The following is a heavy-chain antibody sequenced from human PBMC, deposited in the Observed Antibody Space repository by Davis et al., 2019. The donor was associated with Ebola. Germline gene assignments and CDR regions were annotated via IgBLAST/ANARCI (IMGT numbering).Heavy chain of an antibody. CDR3: ARLRPRWLQPNDAFDI. V-gene: IGHV4-59*08. CDR2: IYYSGST. CDR1: GGSISSYY. Sequence: PSETLSLTCTVSGGSISSYYWSWIRQPPGKGLEWIGYIYYSGSTNYNPSLKSRVTISVDTSKNQFSLKLSSVTAADTAVYYCARLRPRWLQPNDAFDIWGQGTMVTVSS. J-gene: IGHJ3*02. D-gene: IGHD5-24*01.